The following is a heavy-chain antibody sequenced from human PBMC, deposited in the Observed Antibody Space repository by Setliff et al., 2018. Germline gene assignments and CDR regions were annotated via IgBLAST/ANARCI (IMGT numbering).Heavy chain of an antibody. CDR3: ARGPRFDYESPTYRRRFDP. Sequence: PSETLSLTCAVYRGSFSGYYWNWIRQAPGKGLEWIGEINHRGTTSHTPSLKGRVTISVDTSKNLFPLKLSSVTAADTAVYFCARGPRFDYESPTYRRRFDPWGQGTAVTVSS. J-gene: IGHJ5*02. V-gene: IGHV4-34*01. CDR1: RGSFSGYY. CDR2: INHRGTT. D-gene: IGHD3-22*01.